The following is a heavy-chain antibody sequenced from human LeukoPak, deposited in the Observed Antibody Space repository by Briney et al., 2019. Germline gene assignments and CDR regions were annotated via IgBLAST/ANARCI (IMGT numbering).Heavy chain of an antibody. J-gene: IGHJ4*02. Sequence: SETLSLTCTVSGGSINSSSYYWGWIRQPPGKGLEWIGSIYYSGSTYYNPSLKSRVTISVDTSKNQFSLKLSSVTAADTAVYYCARDQVRYSSSSWGYWGQGTLVTVSS. CDR3: ARDQVRYSSSSWGY. D-gene: IGHD6-6*01. CDR1: GGSINSSSYY. CDR2: IYYSGST. V-gene: IGHV4-39*07.